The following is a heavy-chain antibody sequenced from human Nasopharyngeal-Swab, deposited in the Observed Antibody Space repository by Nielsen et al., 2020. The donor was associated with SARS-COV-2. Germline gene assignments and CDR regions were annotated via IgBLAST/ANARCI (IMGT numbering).Heavy chain of an antibody. CDR3: ARNSPGYSYGYNWFDP. D-gene: IGHD5-18*01. CDR2: ISAYNGNT. CDR1: GYTFTSYG. V-gene: IGHV1-18*01. J-gene: IGHJ5*02. Sequence: ASVNVSCKASGYTFTSYGIIWVRQAPGQGLEWMGWISAYNGNTNYAQKLQGRVTMTTDTSTSTAYMELRSLRSDDTAVYYCARNSPGYSYGYNWFDPWGQGTLVTVSS.